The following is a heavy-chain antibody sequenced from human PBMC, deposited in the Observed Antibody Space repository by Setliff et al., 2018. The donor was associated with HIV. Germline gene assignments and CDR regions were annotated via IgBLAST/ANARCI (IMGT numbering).Heavy chain of an antibody. CDR3: ARGGSPWVRGVKEGYFDY. V-gene: IGHV1-18*04. D-gene: IGHD3-10*01. J-gene: IGHJ4*02. CDR1: GYPFNTYD. CDR2: ISVNKGHT. Sequence: ASVKVSCKASGYPFNTYDITWVRQAPGQGLEWMGWISVNKGHTNYAQKFQDRVTMTTDTSTSTAYMELTGLRSEDTAVYYCARGGSPWVRGVKEGYFDYWGQGTLVTVSS.